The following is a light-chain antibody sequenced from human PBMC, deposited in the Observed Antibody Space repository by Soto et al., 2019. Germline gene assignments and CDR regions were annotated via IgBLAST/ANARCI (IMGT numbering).Light chain of an antibody. V-gene: IGKV2-28*01. J-gene: IGKJ4*01. Sequence: EIVLTQSPLSLPVTPGEPASISCRSSRNLLHSNGYYYLDWYLQKPGQSPQLLIYLGSNRASGVPDRFSGSGSGTDFTLTIRRVEAEDVGVYFCAQGLATPFTFGGGTKVEIK. CDR3: AQGLATPFT. CDR1: RNLLHSNGYYY. CDR2: LGS.